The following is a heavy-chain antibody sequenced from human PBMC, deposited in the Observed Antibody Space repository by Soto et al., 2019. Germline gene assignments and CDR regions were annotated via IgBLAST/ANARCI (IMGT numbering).Heavy chain of an antibody. J-gene: IGHJ4*02. CDR2: IFHSGST. CDR3: ARVYSGSYSDS. V-gene: IGHV4-4*02. Sequence: QVQLQESRPGLVKPSGTLSLTCAVSGASIRSNNWWSWVRQPPGKGLEWIGEIFHSGSTNYNPSLKNRLTISVDKSKNQFSLKLSSVTAADTAVYYCARVYSGSYSDSWGRGTLVTVSS. D-gene: IGHD1-26*01. CDR1: GASIRSNNW.